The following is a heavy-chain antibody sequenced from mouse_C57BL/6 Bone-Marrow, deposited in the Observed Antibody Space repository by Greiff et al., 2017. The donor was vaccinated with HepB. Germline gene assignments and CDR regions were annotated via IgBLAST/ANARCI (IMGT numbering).Heavy chain of an antibody. CDR1: GYTFTSYW. D-gene: IGHD1-1*01. CDR3: ARLTSVVAHYYAMDY. CDR2: INPSNGGT. J-gene: IGHJ4*01. Sequence: QVQLQQPGTELVKPGASVKLSCKASGYTFTSYWMHWVKQRPGQGLEWIGNINPSNGGTNYNEKFKSKATLTVDKSSSTAYMQLSSLTSEDSAVYSCARLTSVVAHYYAMDYWGQGTSVTVSS. V-gene: IGHV1-53*01.